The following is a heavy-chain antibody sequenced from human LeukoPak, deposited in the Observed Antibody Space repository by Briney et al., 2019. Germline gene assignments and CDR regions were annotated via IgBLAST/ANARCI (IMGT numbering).Heavy chain of an antibody. D-gene: IGHD6-19*01. CDR2: ISGSGGST. J-gene: IGHJ6*02. CDR3: AKDGYSSGWSEGYYYYYGMDV. CDR1: GFTFGSYA. Sequence: PGGSLRLSCAASGFTFGSYAMSWVRQAPGKGLEWVSGISGSGGSTYYADSVKGRFTISRDNSKNTLYLQMNSLRAEDTAVYYCAKDGYSSGWSEGYYYYYGMDVWGQGTTVTVSS. V-gene: IGHV3-23*01.